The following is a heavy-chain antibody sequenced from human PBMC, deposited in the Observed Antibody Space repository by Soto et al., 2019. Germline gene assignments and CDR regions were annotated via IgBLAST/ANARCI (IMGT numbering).Heavy chain of an antibody. D-gene: IGHD2-15*01. Sequence: GGSLRLSCAASGFTFSSYGMHWVRQAPGKGLEWVAVISYDGSNKYYADSVKGRFTISRDNSKNTLYLQMNSLRAEDTAVYYCAKALTSVVVVAATGVGYWGQGTLVTVSS. CDR1: GFTFSSYG. CDR3: AKALTSVVVVAATGVGY. J-gene: IGHJ4*02. V-gene: IGHV3-30*18. CDR2: ISYDGSNK.